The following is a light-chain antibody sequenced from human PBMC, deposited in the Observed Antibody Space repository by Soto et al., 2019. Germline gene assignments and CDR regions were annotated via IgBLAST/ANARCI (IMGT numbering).Light chain of an antibody. V-gene: IGKV3-20*01. CDR2: GAS. CDR1: QRVSSSY. J-gene: IGKJ2*01. CDR3: QQYGSSPLYT. Sequence: EIVLTQSPGTLSLSPGERATLSCRASQRVSSSYLAWYQQKPGQAPRLLIYGASSRATGIPDRFGGSGSGTDFTLTISRLEPEDFAVYYCQQYGSSPLYTFGQGTKVDIK.